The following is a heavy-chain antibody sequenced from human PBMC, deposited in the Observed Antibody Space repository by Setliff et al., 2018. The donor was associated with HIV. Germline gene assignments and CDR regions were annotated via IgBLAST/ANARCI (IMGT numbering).Heavy chain of an antibody. J-gene: IGHJ6*02. CDR3: AREGIVGATLRYYYYAMDV. D-gene: IGHD1-26*01. Sequence: RASVKVSCKASGYTFTSYDISWVRQAPGQGLEWMGWITPYNGHTNYTQKLQGRVTMTTDTSTSTAYMELRSLRSDDTAVYYCAREGIVGATLRYYYYAMDVWGQGTTVTVSS. V-gene: IGHV1-18*01. CDR2: ITPYNGHT. CDR1: GYTFTSYD.